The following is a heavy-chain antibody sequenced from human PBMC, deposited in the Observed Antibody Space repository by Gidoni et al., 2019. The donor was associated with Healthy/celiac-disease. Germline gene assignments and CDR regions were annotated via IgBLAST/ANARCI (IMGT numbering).Heavy chain of an antibody. Sequence: QVQLQQWGAGLLKPSETLSLTCAVYGGSFSGSYWSWIRQPPGKGLEWIGEINHSGSTNYNPSLKSRVTISVDTSKNQFSLKLSSVTAADTAVYYCARSPMVRGVLNPWGQGTLVTVSS. CDR1: GGSFSGSY. J-gene: IGHJ5*02. D-gene: IGHD3-10*01. CDR3: ARSPMVRGVLNP. CDR2: INHSGST. V-gene: IGHV4-34*01.